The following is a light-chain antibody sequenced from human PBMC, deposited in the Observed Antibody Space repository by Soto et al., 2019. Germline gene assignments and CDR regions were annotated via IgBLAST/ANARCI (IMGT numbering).Light chain of an antibody. CDR3: CSYAGSTTWV. CDR2: EGT. Sequence: QSALTQPPSVSASPGQSITISCTGTSSDVGSYNLVSWYQQHPGKAPKLMIYEGTKRPSGISNRFSGSKSGNTASLTISVLQAEDEADYYCCSYAGSTTWVFGGGTKVTVL. J-gene: IGLJ3*02. CDR1: SSDVGSYNL. V-gene: IGLV2-23*01.